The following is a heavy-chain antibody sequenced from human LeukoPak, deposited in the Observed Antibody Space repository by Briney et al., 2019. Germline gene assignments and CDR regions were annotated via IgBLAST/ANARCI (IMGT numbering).Heavy chain of an antibody. CDR1: GFTFSSCA. D-gene: IGHD3-22*01. CDR2: ISYDGANQ. CDR3: AKKGYYDGSGYYMYYFDH. J-gene: IGHJ4*02. Sequence: GGSLRLSCAASGFTFSSCAMHWVRQAPGKGLEWVAVISYDGANQYHADSVKGRFTISRDNSKNTLYLQMNSLRAEDTAVYYCAKKGYYDGSGYYMYYFDHWGQGTLVTVSS. V-gene: IGHV3-30-3*02.